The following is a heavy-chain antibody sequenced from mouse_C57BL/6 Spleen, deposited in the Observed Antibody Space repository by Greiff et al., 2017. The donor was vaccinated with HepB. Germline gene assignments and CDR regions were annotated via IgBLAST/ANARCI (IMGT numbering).Heavy chain of an antibody. Sequence: VQLQQPGAELVRPGSSVKLSCKASDYTFTSYWMHWVKQRPIQGLEWIGNIDPSDSETHYNQKFKDKATLTVDKSSSTAYMQLSSLTSEDSAVYYCARSRFPMDYWGQGTSVTVSS. CDR1: DYTFTSYW. V-gene: IGHV1-52*01. CDR3: ARSRFPMDY. J-gene: IGHJ4*01. CDR2: IDPSDSET.